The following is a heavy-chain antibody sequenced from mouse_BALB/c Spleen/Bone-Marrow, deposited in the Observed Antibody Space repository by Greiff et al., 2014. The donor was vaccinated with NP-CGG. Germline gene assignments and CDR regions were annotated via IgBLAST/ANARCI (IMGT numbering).Heavy chain of an antibody. J-gene: IGHJ2*01. D-gene: IGHD2-4*01. Sequence: VQLVESGPEPVKPGALVKISCKASGYTFTTYDINWVKQRPGQGLEWIGWISPGDGNTNYNEKFKGKATLTADKSSSTAYMQLSSLTSENSAVYFCARGGDYHYFDYWGQGTTLTVSS. CDR3: ARGGDYHYFDY. CDR1: GYTFTTYD. V-gene: IGHV1S56*01. CDR2: ISPGDGNT.